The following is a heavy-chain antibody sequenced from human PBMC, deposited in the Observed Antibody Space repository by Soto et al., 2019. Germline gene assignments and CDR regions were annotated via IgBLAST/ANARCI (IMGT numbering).Heavy chain of an antibody. V-gene: IGHV4-34*01. CDR1: GGSFSCYY. CDR3: AKEGYSYGFPYYYYGMDV. J-gene: IGHJ6*02. CDR2: INHSGST. D-gene: IGHD5-18*01. Sequence: SETLSLTCAVYGGSFSCYYWSWIRQPPGKGLEWIGEINHSGSTNYNPSLKSRVTISVDTSKNQFSLKLSSVTAADTAVYYCAKEGYSYGFPYYYYGMDVWGQGTTVTVSS.